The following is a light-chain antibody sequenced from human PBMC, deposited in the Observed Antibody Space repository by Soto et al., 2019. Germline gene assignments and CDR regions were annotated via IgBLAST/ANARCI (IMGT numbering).Light chain of an antibody. Sequence: EIVMTQSPVTLSVSPGERATLSCRASQSVSSDLAWYHQKPGQAPRLLIYGASTRATGIPARFSGSGSGTEFTLTIDSLQSEDFAVYYCQHFVNSLTWTFGQGTKVDIK. J-gene: IGKJ1*01. CDR3: QHFVNSLTWT. V-gene: IGKV3-15*01. CDR2: GAS. CDR1: QSVSSD.